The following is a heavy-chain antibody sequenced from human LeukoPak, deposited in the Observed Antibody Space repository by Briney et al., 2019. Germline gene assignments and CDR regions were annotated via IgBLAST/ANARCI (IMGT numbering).Heavy chain of an antibody. CDR2: IYYTGNT. Sequence: SETLSLTCTVSGDSISSGGYYWSWIRQLPGKGLEWIAYIYYTGNTYYDPSLKSRVTISLDTSKNQFSLKLNSVTAADTAVYYCARGDYFDSDGYYYARFWGQGTLVTVSS. V-gene: IGHV4-31*03. D-gene: IGHD3-22*01. J-gene: IGHJ4*02. CDR3: ARGDYFDSDGYYYARF. CDR1: GDSISSGGYY.